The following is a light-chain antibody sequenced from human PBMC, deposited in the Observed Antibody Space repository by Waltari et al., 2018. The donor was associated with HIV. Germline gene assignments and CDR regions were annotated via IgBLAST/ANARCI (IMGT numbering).Light chain of an antibody. CDR2: WAS. V-gene: IGKV4-1*01. Sequence: DIVMTQSPDALALSLGERATINCKSIRTILYNSNNKNYLAWYQQKPGQPPKLLIYWASTRESGVPDRFSGSGSGTDFTLTISNVQTEDMAVYYCQQYFNTPLTFGGGTKVEIK. J-gene: IGKJ4*01. CDR1: RTILYNSNNKNY. CDR3: QQYFNTPLT.